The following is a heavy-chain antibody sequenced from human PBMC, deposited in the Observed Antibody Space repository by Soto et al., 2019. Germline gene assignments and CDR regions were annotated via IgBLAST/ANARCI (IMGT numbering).Heavy chain of an antibody. Sequence: SETLSLTCTVSGASLNSDYWSCIRQSPGKGLEWIVYIYHMGGTDYNPSLKSRVTISVDTSKNQFSLELSSVTAADTAVYFCARAWDYWGQGTLVTVSS. CDR2: IYHMGGT. V-gene: IGHV4-59*08. CDR3: ARAWDY. J-gene: IGHJ4*02. CDR1: GASLNSDY.